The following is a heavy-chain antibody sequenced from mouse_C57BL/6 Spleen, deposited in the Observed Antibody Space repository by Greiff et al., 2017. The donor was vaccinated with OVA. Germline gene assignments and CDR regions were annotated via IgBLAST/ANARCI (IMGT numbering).Heavy chain of an antibody. CDR3: TRASIYDGYYVDY. J-gene: IGHJ2*01. CDR1: GFTFSSYA. Sequence: EVKLVESGEGLVKPGGSLKLSCAASGFTFSSYALSWVRQTPEKRLEWVAYISSGGDYIYYADTVKGRFTISRDNARNTLYLQMSSLKSEDTAMYYCTRASIYDGYYVDYWGQGTTLTVSS. CDR2: ISSGGDYI. V-gene: IGHV5-9-1*02. D-gene: IGHD2-3*01.